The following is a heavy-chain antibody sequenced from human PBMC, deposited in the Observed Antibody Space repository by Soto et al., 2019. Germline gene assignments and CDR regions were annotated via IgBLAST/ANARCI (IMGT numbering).Heavy chain of an antibody. CDR2: ISSSSSYI. CDR3: ASRGYCSSTSCRYGMDV. V-gene: IGHV3-21*01. Sequence: GGSLRLSCAASGFTFSSYSMNWVRQAPGKGLEWVSSISSSSSYIYYADSVKGRFTISRDNAKNSLYLQMNSLRAEDTAVYYCASRGYCSSTSCRYGMDVWGQGTTVTVSS. D-gene: IGHD2-2*01. CDR1: GFTFSSYS. J-gene: IGHJ6*02.